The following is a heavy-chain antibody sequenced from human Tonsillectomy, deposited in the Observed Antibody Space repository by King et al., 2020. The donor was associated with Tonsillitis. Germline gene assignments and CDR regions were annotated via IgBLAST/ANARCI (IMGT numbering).Heavy chain of an antibody. CDR1: GYTFTNYV. J-gene: IGHJ6*02. D-gene: IGHD3-9*01. CDR3: AGDPRHYDILPGGENHPYYGMDV. Sequence: QLVQSGAEVKKPGASVKVSCKASGYTFTNYVISWVRQAPGQGLEWMGWISAYNADTRYAQNLQGRVTMTTDTSTNTAYMELRSLRSDDTAVYYCAGDPRHYDILPGGENHPYYGMDVWGQGTTVTVSS. CDR2: ISAYNADT. V-gene: IGHV1-18*04.